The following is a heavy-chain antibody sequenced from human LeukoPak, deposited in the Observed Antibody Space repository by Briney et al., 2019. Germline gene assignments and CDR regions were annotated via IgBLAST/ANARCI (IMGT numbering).Heavy chain of an antibody. J-gene: IGHJ4*02. D-gene: IGHD1-14*01. V-gene: IGHV3-7*01. Sequence: PGGSLRLSCAASGFTFSNHWMSWVRQAPGKGLEWVAHINQDGSEKYYVDSVKGRFTISRDNAEKSLFLQMNSLRVDDTAVYYCARDSYRALEYWGQGDLVTVSS. CDR2: INQDGSEK. CDR3: ARDSYRALEY. CDR1: GFTFSNHW.